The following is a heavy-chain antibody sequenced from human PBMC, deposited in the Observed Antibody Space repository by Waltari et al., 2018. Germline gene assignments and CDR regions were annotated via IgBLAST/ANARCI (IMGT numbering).Heavy chain of an antibody. D-gene: IGHD5-12*01. V-gene: IGHV4-39*01. J-gene: IGHJ3*01. Sequence: PTGQGLEWIGTISYAGTTYTNPSLRSRLTMSRDTSKNQLYLTLGSTTAADTAVYYCETYIGASVGTAAFDVWGQGTMVTVSS. CDR2: ISYAGTT. CDR3: ETYIGASVGTAAFDV.